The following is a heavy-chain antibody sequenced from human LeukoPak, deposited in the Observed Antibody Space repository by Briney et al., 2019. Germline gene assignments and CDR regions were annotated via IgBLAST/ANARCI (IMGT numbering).Heavy chain of an antibody. J-gene: IGHJ4*01. CDR3: ARDGTAAGLYFDL. V-gene: IGHV3-7*01. CDR2: RRQDGGEK. D-gene: IGHD6-13*01. Sequence: PGGSLRLSCAVSGFTFTDYWMNWVRQAPGKGLEWVASRRQDGGEKYYVDSVKGRFTISRDNTKNSLYLQMSALRAEDTAIYYCARDGTAAGLYFDLWGQGTLVTVSS. CDR1: GFTFTDYW.